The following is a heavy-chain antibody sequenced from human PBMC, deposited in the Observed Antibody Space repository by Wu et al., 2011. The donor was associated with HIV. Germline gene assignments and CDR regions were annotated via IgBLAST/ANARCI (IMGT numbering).Heavy chain of an antibody. J-gene: IGHJ6*02. CDR3: ARRGYFYGLDV. CDR1: GYSFTSYW. CDR2: IYPSNSKT. Sequence: VQLVQSGPEVKKPGESLKISCQSSGYSFTSYWIGWVRQMPGQGLEWMGVIYPSNSKTIYSPSFEGQVTISVDKSINTAYLQWSSLKASDTAMYYCARRGYFYGLDVWGQGTTVSVS. D-gene: IGHD3-22*01. V-gene: IGHV5-51*01.